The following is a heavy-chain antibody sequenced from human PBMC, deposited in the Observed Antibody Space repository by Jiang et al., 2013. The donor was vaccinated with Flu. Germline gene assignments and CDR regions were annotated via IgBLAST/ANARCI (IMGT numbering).Heavy chain of an antibody. D-gene: IGHD1-20*01. CDR3: ARGQGITGTQFDP. CDR1: GYSISSGYY. Sequence: SGSGLVKPSETLSLTCAVSGYSISSGYYWGWIRQPPGKGLEWIGSIYHSGSTYYNPSLKSRVTISVDTSKNQFSLKLSSVTAADTAVYYCARGQGITGTQFDPWGQGTLVTVSS. J-gene: IGHJ5*02. V-gene: IGHV4-38-2*01. CDR2: IYHSGST.